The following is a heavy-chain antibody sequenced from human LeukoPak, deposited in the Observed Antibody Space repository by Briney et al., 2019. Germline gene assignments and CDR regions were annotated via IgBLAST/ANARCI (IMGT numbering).Heavy chain of an antibody. D-gene: IGHD6-13*01. CDR2: IYTTGTT. J-gene: IGHJ4*02. CDR3: ARQGYGASWYHLDY. CDR1: GGSINSYF. Sequence: ASDTLSLTCTVSGGSINSYFWGWVRQHAGKGLEWIGRIYTTGTTHFNPSLRSRLTMSVDTSKNLFSLNLSSVTAADTAVYYCARQGYGASWYHLDYWGRGTLVTVSS. V-gene: IGHV4-4*07.